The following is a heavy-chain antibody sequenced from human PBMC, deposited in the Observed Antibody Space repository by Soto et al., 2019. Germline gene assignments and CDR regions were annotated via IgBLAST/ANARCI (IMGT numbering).Heavy chain of an antibody. V-gene: IGHV3-48*01. Sequence: EVQLVESGGGLVQPGGSLRLSCAASGFTFSTYSMNWVRQAPGKGLEWVSYISTTGSTIYYADSVKGRFTISRDNAKNSLYLQMTSLIAEDTDVYYCARYKGYCSGGSCYYYYSMDVWGKGSTVTVSS. CDR1: GFTFSTYS. J-gene: IGHJ6*03. D-gene: IGHD2-15*01. CDR2: ISTTGSTI. CDR3: ARYKGYCSGGSCYYYYSMDV.